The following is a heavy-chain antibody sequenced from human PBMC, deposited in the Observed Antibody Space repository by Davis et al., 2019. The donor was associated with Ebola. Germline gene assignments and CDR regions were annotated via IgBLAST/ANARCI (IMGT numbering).Heavy chain of an antibody. Sequence: PSETLSLTCTVSGGSTSSYYWSWIRQPPGKGLDFIGYIYYGGSTKYNPSLKSRVTISVGTSKNQLSLRLTSVTAADTAVYYCARGRITMVRGVIVDYWGQGTLVTVSS. D-gene: IGHD3-10*01. J-gene: IGHJ4*02. V-gene: IGHV4-59*12. CDR3: ARGRITMVRGVIVDY. CDR2: IYYGGST. CDR1: GGSTSSYY.